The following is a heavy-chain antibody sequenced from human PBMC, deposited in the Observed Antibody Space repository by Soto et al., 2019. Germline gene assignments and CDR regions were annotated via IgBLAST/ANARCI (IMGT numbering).Heavy chain of an antibody. CDR2: ISYDGSNK. Sequence: QVQLVESGGGVVQPGRYLRLSCAASGFTFSSYAMHWVRQAPGKGLEWVAVISYDGSNKYYADSVKGRFTISRDNSKNTLYLQMNSLRADDTAVYYCARDHLGGQGTLVTVSS. V-gene: IGHV3-30-3*01. CDR1: GFTFSSYA. CDR3: ARDHL. J-gene: IGHJ4*02.